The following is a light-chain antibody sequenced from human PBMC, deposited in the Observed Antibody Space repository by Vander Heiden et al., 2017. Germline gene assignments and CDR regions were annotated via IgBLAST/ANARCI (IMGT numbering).Light chain of an antibody. CDR2: GAS. CDR3: QQYNNWPPLT. Sequence: EIVMTQSIATLSVSPGERATLACRASQSVSSNLAWYQQKPGQAPRLLIYGASTRSTGIPARFSGSGSGTEFTLTISSLQSEDFAVDYCQQYNNWPPLTFGGGTKVEIK. J-gene: IGKJ4*01. CDR1: QSVSSN. V-gene: IGKV3-15*01.